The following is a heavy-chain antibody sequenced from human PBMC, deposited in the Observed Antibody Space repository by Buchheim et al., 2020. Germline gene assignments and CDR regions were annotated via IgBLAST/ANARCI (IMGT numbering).Heavy chain of an antibody. CDR2: ISYDGSNK. V-gene: IGHV3-30*18. D-gene: IGHD1-26*01. CDR3: AKDIGISIVGAHAGDY. CDR1: GFTFSSYG. Sequence: QVQLVESGGGVVQPGRSLRLSCAASGFTFSSYGMHWVRQAPGKGLEWVAVISYDGSNKYYADSVKGRFTISRDNSKNTLYLQMNRLRAEDTAVYYCAKDIGISIVGAHAGDYWGQGTL. J-gene: IGHJ4*02.